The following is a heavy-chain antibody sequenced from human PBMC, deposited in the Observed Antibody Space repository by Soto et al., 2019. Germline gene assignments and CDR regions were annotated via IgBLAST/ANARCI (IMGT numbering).Heavy chain of an antibody. CDR1: GYRFTSYW. V-gene: IGHV5-51*01. Sequence: PGESLKISCKGSGYRFTSYWIGWLRQMPGKGLEWMGIISPGDSDTRYSPSFQGQVTISADKSITTAYLQWSSLKASDTAIYYCARRNTAMVQSYYYGMDVWGQGTTVTVSS. CDR3: ARRNTAMVQSYYYGMDV. D-gene: IGHD5-18*01. CDR2: ISPGDSDT. J-gene: IGHJ6*02.